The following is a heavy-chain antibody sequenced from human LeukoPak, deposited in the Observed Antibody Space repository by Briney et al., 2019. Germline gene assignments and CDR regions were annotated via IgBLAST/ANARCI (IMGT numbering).Heavy chain of an antibody. V-gene: IGHV4-59*01. CDR2: IHYLRSA. D-gene: IGHD3-16*01. CDR1: VASITSYF. Sequence: SETLSLTCTVSVASITSYFWSWIRPPPGKGLEWIGYIHYLRSAIYNPSLKSRLTISEDTSKYQFSLQMSSVTAADTAVYYCARADEYVSTWGQGTLVTVSS. J-gene: IGHJ5*02. CDR3: ARADEYVST.